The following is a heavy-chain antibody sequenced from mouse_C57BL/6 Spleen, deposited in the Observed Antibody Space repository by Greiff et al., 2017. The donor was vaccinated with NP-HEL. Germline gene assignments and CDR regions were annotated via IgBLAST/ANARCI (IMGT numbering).Heavy chain of an antibody. V-gene: IGHV2-2*01. CDR2: IWSGGST. CDR1: GFSLTSYG. D-gene: IGHD1-1*01. J-gene: IGHJ3*01. CDR3: ASTITTVPWFAY. Sequence: QVQLQQSGPGLVQPSQSLSITCTVSGFSLTSYGVHWVRQSPGKGLEWLGVIWSGGSTDYNAAFISRLSISKDNSKCQVFFKMNSLQADDTAIYYCASTITTVPWFAYWGQGTLVTVSA.